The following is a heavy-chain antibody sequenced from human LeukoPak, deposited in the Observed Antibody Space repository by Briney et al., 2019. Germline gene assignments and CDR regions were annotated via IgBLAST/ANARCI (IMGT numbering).Heavy chain of an antibody. Sequence: NSSETLSLTCAVYGGSFSGYYWSWIRQSPGKGLEWIGYIYYTGNIRYNPSLKSRVTISVDTSKNQFSLKVNSVTAADTAVYYCASSSGSGRSDYWGQGTLVTVSS. D-gene: IGHD3-10*01. CDR3: ASSSGSGRSDY. V-gene: IGHV4-59*01. CDR2: IYYTGNI. CDR1: GGSFSGYY. J-gene: IGHJ4*02.